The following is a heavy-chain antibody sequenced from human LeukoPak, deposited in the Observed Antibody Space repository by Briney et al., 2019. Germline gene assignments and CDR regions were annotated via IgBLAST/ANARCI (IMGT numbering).Heavy chain of an antibody. D-gene: IGHD6-13*01. CDR1: GGSISSSNW. CDR2: IYHSGST. Sequence: SETLSLTCAVSGGSISSSNWWSWVRQPPGKGLEWIGEIYHSGSTNYNPSLKSRVTISVDTSKNQFSLKLSSVTAADTAVYYCASFARGYSSSWYDYWGQGTLVTVSS. V-gene: IGHV4-4*02. J-gene: IGHJ4*02. CDR3: ASFARGYSSSWYDY.